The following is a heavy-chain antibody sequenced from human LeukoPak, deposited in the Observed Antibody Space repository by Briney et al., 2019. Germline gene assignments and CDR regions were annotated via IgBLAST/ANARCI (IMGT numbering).Heavy chain of an antibody. Sequence: ASVKVSCKASGYTFTSYDINWVRQATGQGLEWMGWMNPNSGNTGYAQKFQGRVTMTRNTSISTAYMELSSLRSEDTAVYYCARELLDSSGYPMTNWGQGTLVTVSS. V-gene: IGHV1-8*02. D-gene: IGHD3-22*01. J-gene: IGHJ4*02. CDR3: ARELLDSSGYPMTN. CDR1: GYTFTSYD. CDR2: MNPNSGNT.